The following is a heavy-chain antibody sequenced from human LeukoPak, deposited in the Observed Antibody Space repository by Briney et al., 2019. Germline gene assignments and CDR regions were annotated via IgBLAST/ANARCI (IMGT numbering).Heavy chain of an antibody. D-gene: IGHD6-19*01. CDR1: GGSFSGYY. CDR2: INHSGST. J-gene: IGHJ6*02. Sequence: PSETLSLTCAVYGGSFSGYYWSWIRQPPGKGLEWLGEINHSGSTNYNPSLKSRVTISVDTSKNQFSLKLSSVTAEATAVYSCARVPTPSSGWYRVAYGMDVWGQGTTVTVSS. V-gene: IGHV4-34*01. CDR3: ARVPTPSSGWYRVAYGMDV.